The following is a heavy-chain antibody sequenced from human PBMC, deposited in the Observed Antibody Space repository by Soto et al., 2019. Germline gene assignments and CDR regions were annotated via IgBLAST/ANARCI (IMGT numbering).Heavy chain of an antibody. CDR2: IYYSGST. Sequence: SETLSLTCTVSGGSISSSSYYWGWIRQPPGKGLEWIGSIYYSGSTYYNPSLKSRVTISVDTSKNQFSLKLSSVTAADTAVYYCARQDYDSSGYYPVFDYWGQGTLVTVSS. V-gene: IGHV4-39*01. CDR1: GGSISSSSYY. CDR3: ARQDYDSSGYYPVFDY. J-gene: IGHJ4*02. D-gene: IGHD3-22*01.